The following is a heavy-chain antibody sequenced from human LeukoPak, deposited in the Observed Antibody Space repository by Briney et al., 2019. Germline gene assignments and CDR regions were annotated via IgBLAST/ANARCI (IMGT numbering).Heavy chain of an antibody. CDR2: ISGSGDNA. D-gene: IGHD4-11*01. V-gene: IGHV3-23*01. Sequence: GGSLRLSCAASGFTFSSFAMDWVRQAPGKGLEWVGAISGSGDNAYYADSVKGRFSISRDNSESTLFLQMNSLRAEDTALYYCAKDVHDYGNYVGWFDSWGQGTLVSVS. J-gene: IGHJ5*01. CDR1: GFTFSSFA. CDR3: AKDVHDYGNYVGWFDS.